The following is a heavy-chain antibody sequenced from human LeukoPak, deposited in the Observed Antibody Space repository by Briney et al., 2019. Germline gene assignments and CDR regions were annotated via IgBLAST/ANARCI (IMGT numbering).Heavy chain of an antibody. D-gene: IGHD4-23*01. CDR1: GFTFSSYS. J-gene: IGHJ6*03. CDR3: AREGPVVTQLYYYYYMDV. CDR2: ISSSSSYI. Sequence: GGSLRLSCAASGFTFSSYSMNWVRQAPGKGLEWVSSISSSSSYIYYADSVKGRFTISRDNAKNSLYLQMNSLRAEDTAVYYCAREGPVVTQLYYYYYMDVWGKGTTVTVSS. V-gene: IGHV3-21*01.